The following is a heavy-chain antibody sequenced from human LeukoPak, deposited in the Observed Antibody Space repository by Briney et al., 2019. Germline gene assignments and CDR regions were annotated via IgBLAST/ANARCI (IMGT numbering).Heavy chain of an antibody. D-gene: IGHD1-1*01. J-gene: IGHJ2*01. CDR1: GFIFDNYA. CDR2: VSWNSGSI. CDR3: AKVPSGTLYWYFDL. V-gene: IGHV3-9*01. Sequence: RTGGSLRLSCAASGFIFDNYALHWVRQAPGKGLEWVSGVSWNSGSIGYADSVKGRFTISRDNAKKSLYLQMNRLKTEDTALYYCAKVPSGTLYWYFDLWGRGTLVTVSS.